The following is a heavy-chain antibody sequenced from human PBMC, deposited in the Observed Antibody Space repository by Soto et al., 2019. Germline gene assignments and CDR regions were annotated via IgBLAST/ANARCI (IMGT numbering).Heavy chain of an antibody. CDR3: AKGLSKNYYYPFDF. CDR2: ISGGSSVT. V-gene: IGHV3-23*01. D-gene: IGHD3-10*01. J-gene: IGHJ4*02. Sequence: GGSLRLSCTASGFTFSDYAMAWVRQAPGKGLEWVSTISGGSSVTYYGDSVKGRFTISRDNAKKTLFLQLSRLSAEDTATYYCAKGLSKNYYYPFDFWGQGTQVTVSS. CDR1: GFTFSDYA.